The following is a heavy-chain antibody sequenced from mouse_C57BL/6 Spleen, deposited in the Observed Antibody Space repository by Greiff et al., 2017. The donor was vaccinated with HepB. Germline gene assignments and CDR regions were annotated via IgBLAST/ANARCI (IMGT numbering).Heavy chain of an antibody. CDR3: ARDEGSNWDVAFDY. D-gene: IGHD4-1*01. Sequence: EVKLMESGGGLVKPGGSLKLSCAASGFTFSSYAMSWVRQTPEKRLEWVATISDGGSYTYYPDNVKGRFTISKDNATNNLYLQMSHLKSEDTAMYYCARDEGSNWDVAFDYWGQGTTLTVSS. CDR2: ISDGGSYT. CDR1: GFTFSSYA. J-gene: IGHJ2*01. V-gene: IGHV5-4*01.